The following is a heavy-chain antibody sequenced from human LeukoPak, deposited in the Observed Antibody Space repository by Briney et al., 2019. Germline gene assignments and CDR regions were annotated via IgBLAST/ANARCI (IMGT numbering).Heavy chain of an antibody. D-gene: IGHD5-18*01. V-gene: IGHV3-20*04. CDR3: ARSALDVGYSYGYFDY. CDR2: INWNGGTT. Sequence: PGGSLRLSCAASGFTFDDYGMSWVRQAPGKGLEWVSGINWNGGTTGYADSVKGRFTISRDNAKNSLYLQMNSLRAEDTALYYCARSALDVGYSYGYFDYWGQGTLVTVSS. CDR1: GFTFDDYG. J-gene: IGHJ4*02.